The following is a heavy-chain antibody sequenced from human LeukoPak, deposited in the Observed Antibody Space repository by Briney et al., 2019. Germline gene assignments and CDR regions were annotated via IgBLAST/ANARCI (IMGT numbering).Heavy chain of an antibody. D-gene: IGHD3-16*01. J-gene: IGHJ6*03. CDR2: ISSSGSTI. Sequence: PGGSLRLSCAASGFTFSDYYMSWIRQAPGKGLEWVSYISSSGSTIYYADSVKGRFTISRDNSKNTLYLQMNSLRAEDTAVYYCAKPNPLRLYYYYMDVWGKGTTVTVSS. CDR1: GFTFSDYY. CDR3: AKPNPLRLYYYYMDV. V-gene: IGHV3-11*04.